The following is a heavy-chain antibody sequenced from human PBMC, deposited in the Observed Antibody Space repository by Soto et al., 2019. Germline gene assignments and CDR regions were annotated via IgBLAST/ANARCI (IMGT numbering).Heavy chain of an antibody. V-gene: IGHV4-59*07. J-gene: IGHJ6*02. D-gene: IGHD6-13*01. Sequence: PSDTLSLTCAVTRVSIISYYWSWIPDPPGKGLEWIGYIYYSGSTNYNPSLKSRVTISVDTSKNQFSLKLSSVTAADTAVYYCASSNIAAAGFYYCGMDVWGRGTTVT. CDR2: IYYSGST. CDR3: ASSNIAAAGFYYCGMDV. CDR1: RVSIISYY.